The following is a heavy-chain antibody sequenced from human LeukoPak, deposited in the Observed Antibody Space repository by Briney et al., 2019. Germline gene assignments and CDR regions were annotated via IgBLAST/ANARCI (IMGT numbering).Heavy chain of an antibody. J-gene: IGHJ5*02. Sequence: PSQTLSLTCTVSGGSISSGDYYWSWIRQPPGKGLEWIGYIYYSGSTYYNPPLKSRVTISVDTSKNQFSLKLSSVTAADTAVYYCARDHGYGSRNWFDPWGQGTLVTVSS. D-gene: IGHD5-18*01. CDR2: IYYSGST. CDR1: GGSISSGDYY. V-gene: IGHV4-30-4*08. CDR3: ARDHGYGSRNWFDP.